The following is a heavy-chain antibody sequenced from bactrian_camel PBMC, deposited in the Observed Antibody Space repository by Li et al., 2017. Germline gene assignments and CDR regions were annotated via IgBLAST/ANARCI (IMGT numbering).Heavy chain of an antibody. D-gene: IGHD3*01. Sequence: HVQLVESGGGSVRAGGSLRLSCTVSGLTSRYNCMGWFRQAPGKEREGVAALDKDGSTSYTDSVKGRFTVSKDNVLNILYLQMDNLKPEDSATYRCAASWDVTAREALGSIARREFGYWGEGTQVTVS. CDR2: LDKDGST. CDR3: AASWDVTAREALGSIARREFGY. J-gene: IGHJ4*01. V-gene: IGHV3S55*01. CDR1: GLTSRYNC.